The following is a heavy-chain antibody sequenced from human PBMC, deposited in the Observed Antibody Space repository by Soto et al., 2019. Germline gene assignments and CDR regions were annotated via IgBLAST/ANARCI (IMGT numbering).Heavy chain of an antibody. CDR1: GYTFTGHY. V-gene: IGHV1-2*02. D-gene: IGHD1-26*01. CDR3: GRGRSGQIVVFY. J-gene: IGHJ4*02. Sequence: GASVKVSCKASGYTFTGHYIYWVRQAPEQGPEWMGEIGPESGATRYAQKFQGRVTMTRDTSITTVYMELNNLSPDDTAVYYCGRGRSGQIVVFYWGQGTPVTVSS. CDR2: IGPESGAT.